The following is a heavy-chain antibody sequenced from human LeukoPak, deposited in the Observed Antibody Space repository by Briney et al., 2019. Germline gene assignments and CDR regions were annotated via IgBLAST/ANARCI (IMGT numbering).Heavy chain of an antibody. CDR2: ISGSGGST. D-gene: IGHD5-24*01. Sequence: GGSLRLSCAASGFTFSGYAMSWVRQAPGKGLEWVSAISGSGGSTYYADSVKGRFTISRDNSKNTLYLQMNSLRAEDTAVYYCAKGEMATSDFDYWGQGTLVTVSS. CDR3: AKGEMATSDFDY. V-gene: IGHV3-23*01. CDR1: GFTFSGYA. J-gene: IGHJ4*02.